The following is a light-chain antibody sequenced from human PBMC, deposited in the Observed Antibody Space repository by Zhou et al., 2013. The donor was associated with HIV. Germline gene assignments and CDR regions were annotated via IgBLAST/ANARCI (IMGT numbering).Light chain of an antibody. CDR2: SAS. V-gene: IGKV1-13*02. CDR1: QGVSSA. Sequence: AIQLTQSPSSLSASVGDRVTVTCRASQGVSSALAWYHQKPGKAPKLLIYSASTLESGVASRFSGSGSGTDFTLTISSLQPEDFATYYCQQSYSTPRYTFGQGTKLEIK. CDR3: QQSYSTPRYT. J-gene: IGKJ2*01.